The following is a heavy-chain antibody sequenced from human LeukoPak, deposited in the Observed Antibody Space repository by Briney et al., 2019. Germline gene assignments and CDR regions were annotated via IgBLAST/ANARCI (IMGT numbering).Heavy chain of an antibody. D-gene: IGHD2-2*01. CDR1: GYSFTSYW. J-gene: IGHJ3*02. V-gene: IGHV5-10-1*01. Sequence: HGESLKISCKGSGYSFTSYWISWVRQMPGKGLEWMGRIDPSDSYTNYSPSFQGHVTISADKSISTAYLQWSSLKASDTAMYYCARGGAVERYCSSTSCYWVDAFDIWGQGIMVTVSS. CDR2: IDPSDSYT. CDR3: ARGGAVERYCSSTSCYWVDAFDI.